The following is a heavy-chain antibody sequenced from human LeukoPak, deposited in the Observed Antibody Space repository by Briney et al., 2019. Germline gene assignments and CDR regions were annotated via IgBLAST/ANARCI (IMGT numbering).Heavy chain of an antibody. J-gene: IGHJ6*03. D-gene: IGHD3-3*01. CDR3: ARVYDFWSGYFYYYYMDV. CDR1: GGFISGYY. Sequence: SETLSLTCTVSGGFISGYYWNWIRQSPGKGLEWIGYIFYTGDTDYNPSLRSRVTFSVDTSKNQFSLKLTSVTAADTAVYYCARVYDFWSGYFYYYYMDVWGKGTTVTVSS. CDR2: IFYTGDT. V-gene: IGHV4-59*08.